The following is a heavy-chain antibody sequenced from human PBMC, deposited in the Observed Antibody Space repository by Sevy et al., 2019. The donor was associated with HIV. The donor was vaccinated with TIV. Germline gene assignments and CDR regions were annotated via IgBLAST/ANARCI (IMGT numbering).Heavy chain of an antibody. J-gene: IGHJ4*02. CDR1: GFTFSSYA. Sequence: GGSLRLSCAASGFTFSSYAMSWVRQAPGKGLEWVSAISGSGGSIYYADSVKGRFTISRDNSKNTLYLQMNSLRAEDTAVYYCAKSYSSSSSWYFDYWGQGTLVTVSS. CDR3: AKSYSSSSSWYFDY. CDR2: ISGSGGSI. D-gene: IGHD6-6*01. V-gene: IGHV3-23*01.